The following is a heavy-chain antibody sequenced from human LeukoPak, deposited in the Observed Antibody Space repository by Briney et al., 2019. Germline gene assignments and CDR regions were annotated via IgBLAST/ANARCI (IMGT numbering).Heavy chain of an antibody. D-gene: IGHD3-3*01. J-gene: IGHJ6*03. CDR1: GGSFSDYY. Sequence: SETLSLTCAVYGGSFSDYYWTWIRQPPGKGLEWIGEINHSGSTNYNPSLKSRVTISVDTSKTQFSLKLSSVTAADTAVYYCATEPLGGYSTSYYYMDVWGKGTTVTVSS. CDR3: ATEPLGGYSTSYYYMDV. V-gene: IGHV4-34*01. CDR2: INHSGST.